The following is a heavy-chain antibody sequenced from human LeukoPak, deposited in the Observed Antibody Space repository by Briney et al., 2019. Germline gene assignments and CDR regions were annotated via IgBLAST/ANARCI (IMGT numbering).Heavy chain of an antibody. J-gene: IGHJ5*02. V-gene: IGHV3-23*01. CDR2: ISGSGSGT. CDR1: GFTFSSYA. Sequence: PGGSLRLSCAASGFTFSSYAMTWVRQAPGKGLEWVSAISGSGSGTYYADSVRGRFTISRDNSKNTLYLQMNSLRAEDTAVYYCAPLQLGFDPWGQGTLVTVSS. D-gene: IGHD6-13*01. CDR3: APLQLGFDP.